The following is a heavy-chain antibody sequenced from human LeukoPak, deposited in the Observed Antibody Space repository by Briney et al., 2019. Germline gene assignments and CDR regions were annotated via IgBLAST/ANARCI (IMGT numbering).Heavy chain of an antibody. D-gene: IGHD3-10*01. CDR1: GGSISSSSYY. V-gene: IGHV4-39*07. J-gene: IGHJ5*02. CDR3: ARGTMFRGVVWFDP. Sequence: PSETLSLTCTVSGGSISSSSYYWGWIRQPPGKGLEWIGSIYYSGSTNYNPSLKSRVTMSVDTSKNQFSLKLSSVTAADTAVYYCARGTMFRGVVWFDPWGQGTLVTVSS. CDR2: IYYSGST.